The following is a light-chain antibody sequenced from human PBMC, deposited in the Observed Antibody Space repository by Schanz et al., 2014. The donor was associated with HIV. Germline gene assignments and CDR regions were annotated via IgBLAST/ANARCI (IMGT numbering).Light chain of an antibody. CDR2: WAS. Sequence: DIVMTQSPDSLAVSLGERATINCKSSQSVLYSSNNKNYLAWYQQKPGQPPNLLIYWASTRQSGVPDRFSGSGSGTDFSLTIGGLQAEDVAVYYCQQYYSRPLTFGGGTKVEIK. CDR3: QQYYSRPLT. V-gene: IGKV4-1*01. CDR1: QSVLYSSNNKNY. J-gene: IGKJ4*01.